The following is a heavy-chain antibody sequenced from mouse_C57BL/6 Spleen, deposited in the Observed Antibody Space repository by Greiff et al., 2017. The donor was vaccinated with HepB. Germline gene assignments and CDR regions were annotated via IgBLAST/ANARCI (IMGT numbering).Heavy chain of an antibody. D-gene: IGHD2-2*01. V-gene: IGHV3-6*01. CDR2: ISYDGSN. Sequence: EVQLQQSGPGLVKPSQSLSLTCSVTGYSITSGYYWNWIRQFPGNKLEWMGYISYDGSNNYNPSLKNRISITRDTSKNQFFLKLNSVTTEDTATYYCAMIWLRSLYFDYWGQGTTLTVAS. J-gene: IGHJ2*01. CDR1: GYSITSGYY. CDR3: AMIWLRSLYFDY.